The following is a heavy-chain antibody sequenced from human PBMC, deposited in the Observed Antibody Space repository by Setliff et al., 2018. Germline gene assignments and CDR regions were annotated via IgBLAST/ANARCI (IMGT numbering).Heavy chain of an antibody. D-gene: IGHD2-2*03. Sequence: PSETLSLTCTVSGGSISSSNWWSWVRQPPGKGLEWIGYIYYSGSTYYNPSLKSRVTISVDTSKNQFSLKLSSVTAADTAVYYCARGLGIVVVPAAIGCWFDPWGQGTLVTVSS. CDR1: GGSISSSNW. CDR2: IYYSGST. CDR3: ARGLGIVVVPAAIGCWFDP. V-gene: IGHV4-4*02. J-gene: IGHJ5*02.